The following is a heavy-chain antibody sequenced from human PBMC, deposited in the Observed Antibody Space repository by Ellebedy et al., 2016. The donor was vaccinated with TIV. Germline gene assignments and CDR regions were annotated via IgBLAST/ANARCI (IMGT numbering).Heavy chain of an antibody. CDR1: GFTFSSYA. Sequence: GESLKISCAASGFTFSSYAMHCVRQAPGKGLEWVAVISFDGSYTYYADSVKGRFTISRDNTKKTLYLQMNSLRGEDTAVYYCARVVKQWAYFYNNNMHVWGQGTTVTVSS. J-gene: IGHJ6*03. D-gene: IGHD6-19*01. CDR3: ARVVKQWAYFYNNNMHV. V-gene: IGHV3-30*01. CDR2: ISFDGSYT.